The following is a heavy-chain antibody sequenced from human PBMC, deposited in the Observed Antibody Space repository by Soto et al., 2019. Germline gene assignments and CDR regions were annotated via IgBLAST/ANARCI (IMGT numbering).Heavy chain of an antibody. CDR1: GFTFSSYG. D-gene: IGHD7-27*01. CDR3: ARDRNWVQSYYYYGMDV. V-gene: IGHV3-33*01. CDR2: IWYDGSNK. Sequence: ESGGGVVQPGRSLRLSCAASGFTFSSYGMHWVRQAPGKGLEWVAVIWYDGSNKYYADSVKGRFTISRDNSKNTLYLQMNSLRAEDTAVYYCARDRNWVQSYYYYGMDVWGQGTTVTVPS. J-gene: IGHJ6*02.